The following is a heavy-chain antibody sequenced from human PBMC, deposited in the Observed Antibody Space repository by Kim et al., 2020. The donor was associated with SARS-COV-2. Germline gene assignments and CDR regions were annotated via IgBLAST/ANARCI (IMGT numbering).Heavy chain of an antibody. Sequence: GGSLRLSCAASGFTFSSYSMNWVRQAPGKGLEWVSSISSSSSYKYYADSVKGRFTISRDNSKNSLYLQMNSLRTEDTAVYYCARDLNTYYYDSSGTYGMDVWGQGTTVTVSS. D-gene: IGHD3-22*01. CDR1: GFTFSSYS. CDR2: ISSSSSYK. J-gene: IGHJ6*02. CDR3: ARDLNTYYYDSSGTYGMDV. V-gene: IGHV3-21*01.